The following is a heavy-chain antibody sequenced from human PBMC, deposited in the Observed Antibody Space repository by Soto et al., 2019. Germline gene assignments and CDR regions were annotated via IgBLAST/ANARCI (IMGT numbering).Heavy chain of an antibody. J-gene: IGHJ4*02. D-gene: IGHD6-19*01. Sequence: GASVKVSCKASGYTFTGYAMHWVRQAPGQRLEWMGWINAGNGNTKYSQKFQGRVTITRDTSASTAYMELSSLRSEDTAVYYCARAVAVAADFDYWGQGPLVTVSS. CDR2: INAGNGNT. V-gene: IGHV1-3*01. CDR1: GYTFTGYA. CDR3: ARAVAVAADFDY.